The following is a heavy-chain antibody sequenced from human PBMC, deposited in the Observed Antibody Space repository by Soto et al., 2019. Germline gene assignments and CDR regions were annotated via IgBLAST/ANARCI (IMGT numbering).Heavy chain of an antibody. CDR3: ASNVNIVAPTILSY. CDR1: GGSFSGYY. V-gene: IGHV4-34*01. J-gene: IGHJ4*02. CDR2: INHSGST. Sequence: SETLSLTCAVYGGSFSGYYWSWIRQPPGKGLEWIGEINHSGSTNYNPSLKSRVTISVDTPKNQFSLKLSSVTAADTAVYYCASNVNIVAPTILSYWGQGTLVTVSS. D-gene: IGHD5-12*01.